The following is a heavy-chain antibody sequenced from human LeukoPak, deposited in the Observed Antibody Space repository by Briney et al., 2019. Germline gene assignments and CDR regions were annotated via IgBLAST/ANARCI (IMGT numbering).Heavy chain of an antibody. V-gene: IGHV4-39*01. CDR1: GDSISSSAYY. CDR2: IYYSGST. D-gene: IGHD6-13*01. CDR3: ARRRYGSSYRDP. Sequence: SETLSRTCTVTGDSISSSAYYWGWIRQPPGKGLEWIGNIYYSGSTSYNPSLRSRVTISIDTSKNQFSLKLSSVTAADTAVYYCARRRYGSSYRDPWGQGTLVTVSS. J-gene: IGHJ5*02.